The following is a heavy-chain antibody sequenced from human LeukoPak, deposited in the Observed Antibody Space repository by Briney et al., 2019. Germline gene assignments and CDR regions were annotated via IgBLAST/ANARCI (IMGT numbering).Heavy chain of an antibody. D-gene: IGHD6-13*01. CDR2: VSSDGSFK. CDR1: GFTFDYYS. V-gene: IGHV3-30*04. J-gene: IGHJ4*02. Sequence: GGALRLSCAASGFTFDYYSFHWVRPAPGKGLEWVSHVSSDGSFKWYADSVKGRFTISRDTSRNTIFLQMNSLGPDDTAKYYCARDTSWSPFYWGQGTLVTVSS. CDR3: ARDTSWSPFY.